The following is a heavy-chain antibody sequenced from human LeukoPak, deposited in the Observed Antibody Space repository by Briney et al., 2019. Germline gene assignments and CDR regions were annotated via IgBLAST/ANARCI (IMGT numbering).Heavy chain of an antibody. J-gene: IGHJ3*01. CDR2: ISRAGDRT. CDR3: ARGESFAFGV. Sequence: PGGSLRLSCAGSGFFFSTYDMGWVRQAPGKGLEWVSSISRAGDRTYYEDSVKGRFTISRDNSRNTMFLQMNSLRAEDTAVYYCARGESFAFGVWGQGTMVTVSS. V-gene: IGHV3-23*01. CDR1: GFFFSTYD.